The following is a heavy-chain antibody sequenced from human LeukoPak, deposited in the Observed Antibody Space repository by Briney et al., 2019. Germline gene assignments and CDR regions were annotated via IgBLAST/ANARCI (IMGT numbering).Heavy chain of an antibody. CDR3: ASRGGIYY. CDR2: ISSSSRNI. Sequence: GGSLRLSCAASGFTFSSYSMNWVRQAPGKGLEWVSVISSSSRNIYYADSVKGRFTISRDNAKSSLSLQMNRLRAEDTAVYYCASRGGIYYWGQGTLVTVSS. J-gene: IGHJ4*02. D-gene: IGHD3-16*01. V-gene: IGHV3-21*01. CDR1: GFTFSSYS.